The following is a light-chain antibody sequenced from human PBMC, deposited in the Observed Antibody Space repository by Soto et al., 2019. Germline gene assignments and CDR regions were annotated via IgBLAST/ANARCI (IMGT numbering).Light chain of an antibody. J-gene: IGKJ1*01. CDR3: QQSNSFTWT. Sequence: DIQMTQSPSTLSASVGDRVTITCRASQSISSWLAWYQQKPGKAPKLLIYKASSLESGVPSRFSGSGSGTDFTLTISSLQPDDFVTYYCQQSNSFTWTFGQGTKVEIK. CDR1: QSISSW. V-gene: IGKV1-5*03. CDR2: KAS.